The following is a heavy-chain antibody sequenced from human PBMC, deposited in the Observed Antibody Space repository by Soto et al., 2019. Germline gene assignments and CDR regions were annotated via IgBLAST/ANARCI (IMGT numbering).Heavy chain of an antibody. CDR1: GGSFSGYY. CDR2: INHSGST. J-gene: IGHJ4*02. CDR3: ARVPDYDYIWGSIYY. V-gene: IGHV4-34*01. D-gene: IGHD3-16*01. Sequence: SETLSLTCAVYGGSFSGYYWSWIRQPPGKGLEWIGEINHSGSTNYNPSLKSRVTISVDTSKNQFSLKLSSVTAADTAVYYCARVPDYDYIWGSIYYWGQGTLVTVSS.